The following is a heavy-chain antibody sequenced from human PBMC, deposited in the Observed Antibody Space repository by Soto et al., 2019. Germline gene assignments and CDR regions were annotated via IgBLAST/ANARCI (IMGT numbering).Heavy chain of an antibody. CDR1: GFTFSSYA. CDR2: ISGSGGST. CDR3: AKELLGIAASPAEFDP. J-gene: IGHJ5*02. Sequence: GGSLRLSCAASGFTFSSYAMSWVRQAPGKGLEWVSAISGSGGSTYYADSVKGRFTISRDNSKNTLYLQMNSLRAEDAAVYYCAKELLGIAASPAEFDPWGQGTLVTVSS. V-gene: IGHV3-23*01. D-gene: IGHD6-13*01.